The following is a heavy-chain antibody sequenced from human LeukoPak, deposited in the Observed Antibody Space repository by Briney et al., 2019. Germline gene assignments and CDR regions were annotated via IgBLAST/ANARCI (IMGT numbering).Heavy chain of an antibody. D-gene: IGHD3-10*01. J-gene: IGHJ3*02. Sequence: GGSLRLSCAASGFTFSSYWMSWVRQAPGKGLEWVANIKQDGSEKYYVDSVKGRFTISRDNAKNSLYLQMNSLRAEDTAVYYCARDQGGLWFGELGNIWGQGTMVTVSS. CDR3: ARDQGGLWFGELGNI. CDR2: IKQDGSEK. V-gene: IGHV3-7*01. CDR1: GFTFSSYW.